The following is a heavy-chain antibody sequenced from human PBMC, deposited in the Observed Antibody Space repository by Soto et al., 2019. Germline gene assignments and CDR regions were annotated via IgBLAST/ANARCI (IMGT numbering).Heavy chain of an antibody. CDR3: ARGGSYYAH. V-gene: IGHV1-2*02. CDR2: INSVSGGT. CDR1: GNTHTIYF. J-gene: IGHJ4*02. D-gene: IGHD3-10*01. Sequence: QEQLVQSGAEVKQPGASVRVSCKASGNTHTIYFIHWLRQARGQGLEWMGWINSVSGGTNYAHKLQGRVTMTRDTSTTTAFRELSGLRSDDTAVYFCARGGSYYAHWGQGTLVTVSS.